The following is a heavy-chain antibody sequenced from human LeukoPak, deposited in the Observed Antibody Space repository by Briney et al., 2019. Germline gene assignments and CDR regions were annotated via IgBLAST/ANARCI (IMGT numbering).Heavy chain of an antibody. CDR2: IYPGDSDT. CDR3: ARHNKGYSYGYASGYYYYYMDV. D-gene: IGHD5-18*01. CDR1: GYSFTSYW. V-gene: IGHV5-51*01. Sequence: GESLKISRKSPGYSFTSYWIGWVRQISGKGLELMGIIYPGDSDTRYSPSFQGPVTILADTSLITAYLQWSSLKASDTAMYYCARHNKGYSYGYASGYYYYYMDVWGKGTTVTVSS. J-gene: IGHJ6*03.